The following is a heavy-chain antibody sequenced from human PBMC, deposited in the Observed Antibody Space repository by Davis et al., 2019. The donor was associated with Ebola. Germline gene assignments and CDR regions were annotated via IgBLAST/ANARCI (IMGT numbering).Heavy chain of an antibody. J-gene: IGHJ4*02. V-gene: IGHV3-53*04. CDR2: IYSGGST. CDR1: GFTVSSNY. Sequence: GESLKISCAASGFTVSSNYMSWVRQAPGKGLEWVSVIYSGGSTYYADSVKGRFTISRHNSKNTLYLQMNSLRAEDTAVYYCAREVDGDYFDYWGQGTLVTVSS. D-gene: IGHD2-8*01. CDR3: AREVDGDYFDY.